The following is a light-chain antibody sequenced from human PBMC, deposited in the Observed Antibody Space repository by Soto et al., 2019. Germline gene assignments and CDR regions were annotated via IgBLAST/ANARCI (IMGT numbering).Light chain of an antibody. Sequence: PGERVTLSCRASQSVCSSSLTWYQQKPGQAPRLLIYGASTRATSIPARFSGSGSGTDFTLTISSLQPEDFAVYYCQQDYNLYTFGQGTKLEIK. J-gene: IGKJ2*01. CDR3: QQDYNLYT. CDR1: QSVCSSS. V-gene: IGKV3D-7*01. CDR2: GAS.